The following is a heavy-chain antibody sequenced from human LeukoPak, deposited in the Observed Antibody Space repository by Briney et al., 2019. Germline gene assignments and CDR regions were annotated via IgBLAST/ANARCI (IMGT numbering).Heavy chain of an antibody. D-gene: IGHD5-24*01. CDR2: ITPILGTA. J-gene: IGHJ4*02. CDR3: ASKNVEYYFDY. V-gene: IGHV1-69*01. Sequence: SVKVSCKASGGTFSSYPFSWVRQAPGQGLEWMGEITPILGTANYAQRFQGRLTITADESTSTAYMELSSLRSDDTAVYYCASKNVEYYFDYWGQGTLVTVSS. CDR1: GGTFSSYP.